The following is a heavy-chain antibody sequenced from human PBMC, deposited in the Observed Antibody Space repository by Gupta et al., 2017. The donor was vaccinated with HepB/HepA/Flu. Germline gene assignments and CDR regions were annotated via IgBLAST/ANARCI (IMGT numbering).Heavy chain of an antibody. CDR2: ISWNSGSI. D-gene: IGHD2-15*01. J-gene: IGHJ4*02. V-gene: IGHV3-9*01. CDR1: GFTFDDYA. CDR3: AKLGGGSYARSITTDY. Sequence: EVQLVESGGGLVQPGRSLRLSCAASGFTFDDYAMHWVRQAPGKGLEWVSGISWNSGSIGYADSVKGRFTISRDNAKNSLYLQMNSLRAEDTALYYCAKLGGGSYARSITTDYWGQGTLVTVSS.